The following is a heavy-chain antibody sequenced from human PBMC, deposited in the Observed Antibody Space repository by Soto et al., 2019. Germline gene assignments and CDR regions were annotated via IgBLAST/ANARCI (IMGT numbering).Heavy chain of an antibody. D-gene: IGHD3-3*01. V-gene: IGHV1-69*06. J-gene: IGHJ5*02. Sequence: SVKVSCKASGGTFSTDAIRCVRQAPGQGLEWMGGTIPIFATANYAQKSQGRVTITADTCTTTAYMDVSSLRSEDTAACYCARHHPYVRFWSGSTYEDNWVDPWGQGTLVTVSS. CDR3: ARHHPYVRFWSGSTYEDNWVDP. CDR2: TIPIFATA. CDR1: GGTFSTDA.